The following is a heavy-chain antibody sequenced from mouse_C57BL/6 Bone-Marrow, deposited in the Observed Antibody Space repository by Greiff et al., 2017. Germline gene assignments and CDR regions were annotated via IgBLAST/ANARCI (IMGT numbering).Heavy chain of an antibody. D-gene: IGHD3-2*02. J-gene: IGHJ4*01. Sequence: QVQLQQPGAELVRPGSSVKLSCKASGYTFTSYWMDWVKQRPGQGLEWIGNIYPSDSETHYNQKFKDKATLTVDKSASTAYMQLSSLTSEDSAVYYCARRRQLSLLTMDYWGQGTSVTVSS. CDR3: ARRRQLSLLTMDY. CDR2: IYPSDSET. V-gene: IGHV1-61*01. CDR1: GYTFTSYW.